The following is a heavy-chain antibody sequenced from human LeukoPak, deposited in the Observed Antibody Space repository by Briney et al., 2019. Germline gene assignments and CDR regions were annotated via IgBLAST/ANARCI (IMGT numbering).Heavy chain of an antibody. CDR3: ARNNYGDSHFDY. J-gene: IGHJ4*02. CDR2: IYYSGST. D-gene: IGHD4-17*01. V-gene: IGHV4-30-4*01. Sequence: SGTLSLTCTVSGGSISSGDYYWSWIRQPPGKGLEWIGYIYYSGSTYYNPSLKSRVTISVDTSKNQFSLKLSSVTAADTAVYYCARNNYGDSHFDYWGQGTLVTVSS. CDR1: GGSISSGDYY.